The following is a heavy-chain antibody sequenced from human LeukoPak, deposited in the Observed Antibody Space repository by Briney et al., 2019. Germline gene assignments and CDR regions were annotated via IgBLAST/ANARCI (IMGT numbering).Heavy chain of an antibody. Sequence: SVKVSRTASGGTFSSYAISWVRQAPGQGLEWMGGIVPIFGTANYAQKFQGRVTITADESTSTAYMELSSLRSEDTAVYYCARRAYSSHVGNLYYGMDVWGQGTTVTVSS. J-gene: IGHJ6*02. CDR3: ARRAYSSHVGNLYYGMDV. V-gene: IGHV1-69*13. CDR2: IVPIFGTA. D-gene: IGHD5-12*01. CDR1: GGTFSSYA.